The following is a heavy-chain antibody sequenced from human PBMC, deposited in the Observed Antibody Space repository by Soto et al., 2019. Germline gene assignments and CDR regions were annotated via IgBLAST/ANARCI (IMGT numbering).Heavy chain of an antibody. Sequence: SDTLSLTCTVSGGSISSGGYYWSWIRQHPGKGLEWIGYIYYSGSTYYNPSLKSRVTISVDTSKNQFSLKLSSVTAADTTVYYCASYRPSSSTSCYQFDYWGQGTLVTVSS. J-gene: IGHJ4*02. CDR2: IYYSGST. D-gene: IGHD2-2*01. V-gene: IGHV4-31*03. CDR1: GGSISSGGYY. CDR3: ASYRPSSSTSCYQFDY.